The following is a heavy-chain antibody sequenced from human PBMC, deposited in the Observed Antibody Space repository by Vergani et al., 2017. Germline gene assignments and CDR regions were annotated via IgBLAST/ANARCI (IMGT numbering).Heavy chain of an antibody. V-gene: IGHV3-73*01. Sequence: EVQLVESGGGLVQPGGSLRLSCAASGFVFSESPIHWVRQVPGKGLEWLGHIRRRSEHYATAYGPSLIGRATISRDDSTNTAYLQMSSLRADDTAVYYCAKSASVSMSLPNWFESWGQGTHVTVS. CDR3: AKSASVSMSLPNWFES. J-gene: IGHJ5*01. CDR1: GFVFSESP. CDR2: IRRRSEHYAT.